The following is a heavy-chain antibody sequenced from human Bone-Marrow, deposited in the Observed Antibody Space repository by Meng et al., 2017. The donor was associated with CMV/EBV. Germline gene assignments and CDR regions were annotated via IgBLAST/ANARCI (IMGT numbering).Heavy chain of an antibody. CDR1: GYTFTGYY. CDR2: INPNSGGT. D-gene: IGHD2-21*01. V-gene: IGHV1-2*02. J-gene: IGHJ3*02. CDR3: VRPIAGKYACDI. Sequence: ASVKVSCKASGYTFTGYYMHWVRQAPGQGLEWMGWINPNSGGTNYAQKFQGRVTMTRDTSISTAYMELSRLRSDDTAVYYCVRPIAGKYACDIWGQGTMVTVSS.